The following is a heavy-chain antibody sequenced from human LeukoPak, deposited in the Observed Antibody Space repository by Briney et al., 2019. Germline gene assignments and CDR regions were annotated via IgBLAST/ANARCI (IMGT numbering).Heavy chain of an antibody. CDR1: GGTFSSYA. Sequence: SVKVSCKASGGTFSSYAISWVRQAPGQGLEWMGGIIPIFGTANYAQKFQGRVTITADESTSTAYMELSSLRSEDTAVYYCAREGSSTSCYDCYYYGMDVWAKGPRSPSP. V-gene: IGHV1-69*01. J-gene: IGHJ6*02. CDR3: AREGSSTSCYDCYYYGMDV. CDR2: IIPIFGTA. D-gene: IGHD2-2*01.